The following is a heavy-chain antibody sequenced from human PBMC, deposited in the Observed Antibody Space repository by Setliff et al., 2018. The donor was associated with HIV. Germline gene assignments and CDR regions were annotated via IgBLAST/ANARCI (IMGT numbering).Heavy chain of an antibody. D-gene: IGHD1-26*01. Sequence: GESLKISCKGSGYVFTDYWIAWVHQMPGKGLEWMGIIYPGDSDIRYSPSFQGQVTISADKAISTAYLQWSSLKASDTGMYYCARAGRGGGSYWTFDYWGQGTLVTV. CDR3: ARAGRGGGSYWTFDY. CDR1: GYVFTDYW. V-gene: IGHV5-51*07. CDR2: IYPGDSDI. J-gene: IGHJ4*02.